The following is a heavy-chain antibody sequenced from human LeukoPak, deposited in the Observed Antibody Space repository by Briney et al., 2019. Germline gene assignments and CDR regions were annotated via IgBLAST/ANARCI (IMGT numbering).Heavy chain of an antibody. CDR1: GDSIISDDYY. V-gene: IGHV4-30-4*01. D-gene: IGHD5-24*01. CDR3: ARGAGYRRFDY. J-gene: IGHJ4*02. CDR2: VYYSEST. Sequence: SETLSLTSTVSGDSIISDDYYWSWIRQPPGKCLEYIVCVYYSESTFYNPSLRSRATTSADTSTTQFSLRLSSVTAADTAVYYCARGAGYRRFDYWGQGALVIVSS.